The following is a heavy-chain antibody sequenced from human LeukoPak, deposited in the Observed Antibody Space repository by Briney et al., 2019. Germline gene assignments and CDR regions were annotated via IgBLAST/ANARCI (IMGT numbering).Heavy chain of an antibody. CDR2: IPTDETPT. V-gene: IGHV3-74*01. Sequence: GGSQRLSCAASGFIFRNFVMHWVRQAPGKGLVWVSRIPTDETPTNYADSVQGRFTISRDNAKNTLYLQMNNLRAEDTAAYYCARDHYFKIDYWGQGTLVTVSS. CDR1: GFIFRNFV. CDR3: ARDHYFKIDY. J-gene: IGHJ4*02. D-gene: IGHD3-10*01.